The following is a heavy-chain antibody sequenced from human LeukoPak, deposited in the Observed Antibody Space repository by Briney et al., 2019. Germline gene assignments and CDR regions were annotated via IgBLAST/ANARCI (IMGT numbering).Heavy chain of an antibody. CDR1: GFTFSGHS. CDR2: ISSISDYI. V-gene: IGHV3-21*01. Sequence: GGSLRLSCAASGFTFSGHSMNWVRQAPGKGLEWVSSISSISDYIYYAESVKGRFTISRDNAKNSLYLQMNSLRVEDTAVYYCATTLTRDSSGSYGALDYWGQGTLVTVSS. D-gene: IGHD6-19*01. J-gene: IGHJ4*02. CDR3: ATTLTRDSSGSYGALDY.